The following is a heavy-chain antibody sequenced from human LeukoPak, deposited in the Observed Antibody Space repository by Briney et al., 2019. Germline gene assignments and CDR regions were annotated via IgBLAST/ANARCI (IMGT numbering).Heavy chain of an antibody. CDR2: ISSTRHVK. D-gene: IGHD3-3*01. CDR3: ASALSSTYYDSMGDY. J-gene: IGHJ4*02. CDR1: GFPFSDFS. Sequence: PGGSLRLSCVASGFPFSDFSMNWVRQAPGKGLEWLSYISSTRHVKYYADSVKGRFTISRDDAKSSLYLQMNSLRADDTAVYYCASALSSTYYDSMGDYWGQGTLVTVSS. V-gene: IGHV3-48*01.